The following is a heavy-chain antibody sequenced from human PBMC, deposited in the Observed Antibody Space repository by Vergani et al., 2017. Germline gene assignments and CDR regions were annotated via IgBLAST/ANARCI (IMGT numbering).Heavy chain of an antibody. CDR3: ASGRALLGGTHDYSYYGMDV. CDR1: GGTFSSYA. V-gene: IGHV1-69*18. CDR2: IIPIFGTA. Sequence: QVQLVQSGAEVKKPGSSVKVSCKASGGTFSSYAISWVRQAPGQGLEWMGRIIPIFGTANYAQKFQGRVTITADESTSTAYMELSSLRSEDTAVYYCASGRALLGGTHDYSYYGMDVWGQGTTVTVSS. J-gene: IGHJ6*02. D-gene: IGHD1-26*01.